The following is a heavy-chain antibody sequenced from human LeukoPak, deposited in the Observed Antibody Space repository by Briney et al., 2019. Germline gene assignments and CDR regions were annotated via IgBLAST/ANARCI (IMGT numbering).Heavy chain of an antibody. Sequence: GGSLRLSCAASGFTFDDYAIHWVRQVPGKGLEWVSGISWNSGSIGYADSVKGRFTISRDNAKNSLYLQMNSLRAEDTALYYCVKDRGSVVRGVVVSGFDYWGQGTLVTVSS. D-gene: IGHD3-10*01. CDR2: ISWNSGSI. V-gene: IGHV3-9*01. J-gene: IGHJ4*02. CDR1: GFTFDDYA. CDR3: VKDRGSVVRGVVVSGFDY.